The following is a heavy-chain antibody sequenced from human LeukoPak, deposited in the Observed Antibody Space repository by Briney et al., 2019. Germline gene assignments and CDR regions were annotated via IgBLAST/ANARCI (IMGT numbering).Heavy chain of an antibody. Sequence: GGSLRLSCAASGFTFSSYWMTWVRQAPGKGLEWVASIKQDGSDKYYVDSVKGRFTISRDNAKNSVYLQMNSLRVEDTVVFYCARDSGTGWNYWGQGTLVTVSS. CDR2: IKQDGSDK. D-gene: IGHD3/OR15-3a*01. V-gene: IGHV3-7*01. CDR1: GFTFSSYW. J-gene: IGHJ4*02. CDR3: ARDSGTGWNY.